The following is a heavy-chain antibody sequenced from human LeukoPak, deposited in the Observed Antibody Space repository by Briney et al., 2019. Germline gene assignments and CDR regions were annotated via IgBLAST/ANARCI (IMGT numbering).Heavy chain of an antibody. D-gene: IGHD2-15*01. CDR3: ARGPPPYCSGDSCYSFLYFHH. J-gene: IGHJ1*01. V-gene: IGHV1-8*01. Sequence: PGASLKLSCKASGYTFTSYDINWVRQATGQGLEWIGCMYPNSGNTYYAQMFQRSTTSTRNTTISPAYLELTTLRPDDTAVYYCARGPPPYCSGDSCYSFLYFHHWGQGALVTVS. CDR2: MYPNSGNT. CDR1: GYTFTSYD.